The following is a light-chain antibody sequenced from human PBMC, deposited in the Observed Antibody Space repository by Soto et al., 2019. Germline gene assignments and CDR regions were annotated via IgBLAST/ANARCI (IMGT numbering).Light chain of an antibody. CDR3: CSYTASTTGVV. CDR2: EVS. J-gene: IGLJ2*01. CDR1: SSDVGSYNL. V-gene: IGLV2-23*02. Sequence: QSALTQPASVSGSPGQSITISCTGTSSDVGSYNLVSWYQQHPGKAPKLMIYEVSKRPSGVSNRFSGSKPGNTASLTISGLQAEDEADYYCCSYTASTTGVVFGEGTKVTVL.